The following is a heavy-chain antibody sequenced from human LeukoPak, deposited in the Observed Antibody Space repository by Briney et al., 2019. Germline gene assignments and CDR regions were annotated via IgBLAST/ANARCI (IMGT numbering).Heavy chain of an antibody. CDR3: ATMRKPDIVVVVAASYYYYYMDV. CDR2: ISAYNGNT. V-gene: IGHV1-18*01. J-gene: IGHJ6*03. D-gene: IGHD2-15*01. CDR1: GYTFTSYG. Sequence: ASVKVSCKASGYTFTSYGISWVRQAPGQGLEWMGWISAYNGNTNYAQKLQGRVTMTTDTSTSTAYMELRSLRSEDTAVYYCATMRKPDIVVVVAASYYYYYMDVWGKGTTVTVSS.